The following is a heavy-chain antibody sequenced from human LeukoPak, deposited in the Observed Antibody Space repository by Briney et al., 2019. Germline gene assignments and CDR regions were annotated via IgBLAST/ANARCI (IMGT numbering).Heavy chain of an antibody. V-gene: IGHV3-23*01. J-gene: IGHJ4*02. Sequence: GGSLRLSCAASGFTFSSYAMSWVRPAPGKGLEWVSAISGSGGSTSYADSAKGRFTISRDNSKNTLYLQMNSLRAEDTAVYYCAKGKGYYYDRSGYFDFDYWGQGTLVTVSS. D-gene: IGHD3-22*01. CDR2: ISGSGGST. CDR1: GFTFSSYA. CDR3: AKGKGYYYDRSGYFDFDY.